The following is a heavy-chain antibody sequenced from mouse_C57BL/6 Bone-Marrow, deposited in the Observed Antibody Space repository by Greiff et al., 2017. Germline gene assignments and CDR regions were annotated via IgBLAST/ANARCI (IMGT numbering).Heavy chain of an antibody. V-gene: IGHV1-69*01. Sequence: VQLQQPGPELVMPGASVTLSCKASGYTFTSYWMHWVKQRPGQGLEWIGEIDPSDSYTNYNQKFKGKSTLTVDKSSSTAYMQLSRLTSEDSAVFYCARDYYGSRYAMDYWGQGTSLTVSS. CDR1: GYTFTSYW. CDR2: IDPSDSYT. D-gene: IGHD1-1*01. CDR3: ARDYYGSRYAMDY. J-gene: IGHJ4*01.